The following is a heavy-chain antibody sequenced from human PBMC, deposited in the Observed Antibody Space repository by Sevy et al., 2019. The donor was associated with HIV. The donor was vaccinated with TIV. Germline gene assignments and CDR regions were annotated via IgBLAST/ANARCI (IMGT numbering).Heavy chain of an antibody. CDR2: INEDGTTK. D-gene: IGHD2-15*01. V-gene: IGHV3-7*03. Sequence: GGSLRLSCAGSGFIFSGYWMHWVRQAPGKGLEWVANINEDGTTKYYLDSVKGRFTISRDNAKNSVFLQMNSLRVDDTAVYYCARAIGAATSYWGQGTLVIVSS. CDR1: GFIFSGYW. J-gene: IGHJ4*02. CDR3: ARAIGAATSY.